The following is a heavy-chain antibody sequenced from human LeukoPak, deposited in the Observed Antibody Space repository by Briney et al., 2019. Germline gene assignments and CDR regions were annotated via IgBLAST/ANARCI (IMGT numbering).Heavy chain of an antibody. CDR3: EKGGAKVIDC. CDR2: INSDGSST. V-gene: IGHV3-74*01. J-gene: IGHJ4*02. CDR1: GFTFSNYW. D-gene: IGHD4-17*01. Sequence: PGGSLRLSCAASGFTFSNYWMHWVRQAPGKGLVWVSCINSDGSSTTSADSVKGRFTISRDNAKNTLYLQMNSLRAEDTAVYYCEKGGAKVIDCWGRRTMATVCS.